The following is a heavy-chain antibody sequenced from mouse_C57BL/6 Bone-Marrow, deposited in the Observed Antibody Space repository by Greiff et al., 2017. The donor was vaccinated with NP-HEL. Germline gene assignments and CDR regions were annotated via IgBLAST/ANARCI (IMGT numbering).Heavy chain of an antibody. J-gene: IGHJ3*01. V-gene: IGHV1-61*01. Sequence: VQLQQPGAELVRPGSSVKLSCKASGYTFTSYWMDWVKQRPGQGLEWIGNIYPSDSETHYNQKFKDKATLTVDKSSSTAYMQLSSLTSEDSAVCYCARPFCYYGSSLAYWGQGTLVTVSA. CDR2: IYPSDSET. CDR3: ARPFCYYGSSLAY. CDR1: GYTFTSYW. D-gene: IGHD1-1*01.